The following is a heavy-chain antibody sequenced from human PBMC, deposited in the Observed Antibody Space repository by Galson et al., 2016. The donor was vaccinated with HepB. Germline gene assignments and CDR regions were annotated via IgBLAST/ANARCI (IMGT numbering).Heavy chain of an antibody. V-gene: IGHV3-23*01. CDR3: VRDRDGYNF. CDR2: ISGSGGST. Sequence: LRLSCAASGFRLSNYAMSWVRQAPGKGLEWVSVIISGSGGSTYYADSVKGRFTISRDNAKNTVYLQMDSLRAEDTALYYCVRDRDGYNFWGQGTMVTVSS. J-gene: IGHJ3*01. CDR1: GFRLSNYA.